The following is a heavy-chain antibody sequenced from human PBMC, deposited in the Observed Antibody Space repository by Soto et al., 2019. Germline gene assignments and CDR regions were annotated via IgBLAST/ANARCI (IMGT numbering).Heavy chain of an antibody. V-gene: IGHV3-23*01. D-gene: IGHD1-7*01. CDR3: AGWNYDY. CDR1: GFTFSSYS. J-gene: IGHJ4*01. Sequence: AGSMRLSCAASGFTFSSYSMNWIRQAPGKGLEWVSHISFNSFSIYYADSVKGRFTISRDDSKNTLYLQMDSLRPEDTAQYYCAGWNYDYWGHGTQVTVSS. CDR2: ISFNSFSI.